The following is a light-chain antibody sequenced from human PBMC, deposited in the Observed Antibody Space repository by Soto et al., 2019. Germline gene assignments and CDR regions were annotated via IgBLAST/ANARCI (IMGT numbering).Light chain of an antibody. CDR1: SSDAGVSNY. J-gene: IGLJ2*01. Sequence: QSVLTQPASVSGSPGQSITITCTGTSSDAGVSNYVSWYQQHPGKAPKLMIYEVSNRPSGVSNRFSGSKSGNTASLTISGLQAEDEADYYCSSYTSSSTLVFGGGTKLTVL. CDR3: SSYTSSSTLV. CDR2: EVS. V-gene: IGLV2-14*01.